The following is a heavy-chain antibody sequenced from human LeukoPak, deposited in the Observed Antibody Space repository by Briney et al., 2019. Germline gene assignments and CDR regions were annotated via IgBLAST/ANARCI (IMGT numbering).Heavy chain of an antibody. J-gene: IGHJ4*02. CDR2: ISYDGSNK. Sequence: GGSLRLSCAASGFTFDDYAMHWVRQAPGKGLEWVAVISYDGSNKYYADSVKGRFTISRDNSKNTLYLQMNSLRAEDTAVYYCARDIDSSGYLDYWGQGTLVTVSS. V-gene: IGHV3-30-3*01. CDR3: ARDIDSSGYLDY. D-gene: IGHD3-22*01. CDR1: GFTFDDYA.